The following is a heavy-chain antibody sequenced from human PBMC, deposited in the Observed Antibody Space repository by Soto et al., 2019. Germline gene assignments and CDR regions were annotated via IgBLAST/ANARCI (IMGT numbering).Heavy chain of an antibody. J-gene: IGHJ4*02. V-gene: IGHV3-48*01. D-gene: IGHD3-16*02. CDR3: ARYDYIWGSYPPLGLDY. CDR1: GFTFSRYS. Sequence: GGSLRLSCAASGFTFSRYSMIWVRQAPGKGLEWLSFISGSSGTIYYADSVKGRFTISRDNAKNSLYLQMNSLRAEDTAVYYCARYDYIWGSYPPLGLDYWGQGTLVTVSS. CDR2: ISGSSGTI.